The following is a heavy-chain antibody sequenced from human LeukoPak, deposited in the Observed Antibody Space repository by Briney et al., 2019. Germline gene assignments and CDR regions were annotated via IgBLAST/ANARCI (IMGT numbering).Heavy chain of an antibody. CDR2: IWYDGSNK. CDR1: GFTFSTYG. Sequence: GGSLRLSCAASGFTFSTYGMHWVRQAPGKGLEWVAVIWYDGSNKYYADSVRGRLTISGDNSKNTVYLQMNSLRAEDTAVYHCAREGYYGSGSFLGGLDYWGQGTLVTVSS. D-gene: IGHD3-10*01. J-gene: IGHJ4*02. V-gene: IGHV3-33*01. CDR3: AREGYYGSGSFLGGLDY.